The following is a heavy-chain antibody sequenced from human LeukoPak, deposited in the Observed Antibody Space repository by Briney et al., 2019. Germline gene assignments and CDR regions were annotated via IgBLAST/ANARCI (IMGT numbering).Heavy chain of an antibody. Sequence: ASVKVSCKASGYTFTSYYMHWVRQAPGQGLEWMGIINPSGGSTSYAQKFQGRVTMTRDTSTSTVYMELSSLRSDDTAVYYCAREDSSWPYYYYGMDVWGQGTTVTVSS. CDR2: INPSGGST. CDR1: GYTFTSYY. J-gene: IGHJ6*02. D-gene: IGHD6-13*01. CDR3: AREDSSWPYYYYGMDV. V-gene: IGHV1-46*01.